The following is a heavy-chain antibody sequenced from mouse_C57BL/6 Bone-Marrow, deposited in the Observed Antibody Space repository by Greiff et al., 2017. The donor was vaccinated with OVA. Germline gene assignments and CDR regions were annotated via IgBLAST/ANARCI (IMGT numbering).Heavy chain of an antibody. CDR1: GYTFTSYW. Sequence: VQLKQPGAELVMPGASVKLSCKASGYTFTSYWMHWVKQRPGQGLEWIGEIDPSDSYTNYNQKFKGKSTLTVDKSSSTAYMQLSSLTSEDSAVYYCARGGYDGYYFDYWCQGTTLTVSS. CDR2: IDPSDSYT. J-gene: IGHJ2*01. D-gene: IGHD2-3*01. CDR3: ARGGYDGYYFDY. V-gene: IGHV1-69*01.